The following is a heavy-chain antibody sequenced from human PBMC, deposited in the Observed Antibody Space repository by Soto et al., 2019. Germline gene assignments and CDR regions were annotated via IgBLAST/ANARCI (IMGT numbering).Heavy chain of an antibody. CDR3: ARDHNWNYPHNWFDP. CDR2: INSSGGTT. Sequence: GGSLRLSCSVSGFTFSNNSMTLVRQAPGKGLDWVSSINSSGGTTYYADSVKGRFTISRDNAKNSLYLQMNSLRAEDTAVYYCARDHNWNYPHNWFDPWGQGTLVTVSS. D-gene: IGHD1-7*01. V-gene: IGHV3-11*01. CDR1: GFTFSNNS. J-gene: IGHJ5*02.